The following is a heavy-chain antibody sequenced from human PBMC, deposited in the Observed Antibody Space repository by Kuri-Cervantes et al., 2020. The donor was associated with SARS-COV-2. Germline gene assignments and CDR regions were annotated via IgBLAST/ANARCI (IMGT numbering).Heavy chain of an antibody. CDR3: AKHRDAEILYDISGPEAVAM. Sequence: ESLTITCALSQISFSNFAMSWVRQAPGKGLEWVSVASGSGDSIRYADSVKGRFLISRDNSKNTLFLEMKTLRADDSALYYCAKHRDAEILYDISGPEAVAMWGRRTMVTVSS. CDR1: QISFSNFA. CDR2: ASGSGDSI. J-gene: IGHJ3*02. V-gene: IGHV3-23*01. D-gene: IGHD3-22*01.